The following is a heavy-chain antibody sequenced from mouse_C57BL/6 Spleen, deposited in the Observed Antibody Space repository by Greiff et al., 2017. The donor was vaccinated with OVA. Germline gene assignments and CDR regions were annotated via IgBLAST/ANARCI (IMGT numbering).Heavy chain of an antibody. CDR2: LYPGGGYT. Sequence: VQLQQSGAELVRPGTSVKMSCKASGYTFTNYWIGWAKQRPGHGLEWIGDLYPGGGYTNYNETFKGKATLTADKSSSTAYMQFSSLTSEDSAIYYGARWSDSSGLYAMDYWGQGTSVTVSS. CDR3: ARWSDSSGLYAMDY. D-gene: IGHD3-2*02. J-gene: IGHJ4*01. CDR1: GYTFTNYW. V-gene: IGHV1-63*01.